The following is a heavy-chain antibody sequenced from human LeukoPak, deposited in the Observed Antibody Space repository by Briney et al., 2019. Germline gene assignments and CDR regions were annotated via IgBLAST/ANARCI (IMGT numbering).Heavy chain of an antibody. D-gene: IGHD6-19*01. CDR1: GGTFISYA. CDR3: ARSPTGYSSGWNRSGLSGYYYYMDV. Sequence: ASVKVSCKASGGTFISYAISWVRQAPGQGLEWMGGIIPIFGTANYAQKFQGRVTITTDESTSTAYMELSSLRSEDTAVYYCARSPTGYSSGWNRSGLSGYYYYMDVWGKGTTVTVSS. CDR2: IIPIFGTA. J-gene: IGHJ6*03. V-gene: IGHV1-69*05.